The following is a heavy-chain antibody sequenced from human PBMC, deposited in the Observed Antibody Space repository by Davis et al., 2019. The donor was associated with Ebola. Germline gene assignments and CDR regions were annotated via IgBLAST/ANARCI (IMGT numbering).Heavy chain of an antibody. D-gene: IGHD6-19*01. V-gene: IGHV1-69*13. J-gene: IGHJ6*04. CDR2: IIPGFGPA. CDR3: ARIGEPAVAGDNYYYYGMDV. CDR1: GGTFSSYT. Sequence: SVKVSCKASGGTFSSYTISWVRQAPGQGLEWMGGIIPGFGPANYAQRFQGRVTITADESTSTAYMDLSSLRSEDTAVYYCARIGEPAVAGDNYYYYGMDVWGKGTTVTVSS.